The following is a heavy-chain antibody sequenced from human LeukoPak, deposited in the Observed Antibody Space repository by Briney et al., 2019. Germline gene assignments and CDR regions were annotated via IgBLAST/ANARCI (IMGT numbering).Heavy chain of an antibody. CDR2: INHSGST. J-gene: IGHJ4*02. D-gene: IGHD6-13*01. CDR3: ASRAGY. Sequence: KPSETLSLTCAVYGGSFSGYYWSWIRQPPGKGLEWIGEINHSGSTNYNPSLKSRVTISVDTSKNQFSLKLSSVTAADTAVYYCASRAGYWGQGTLVTVSS. V-gene: IGHV4-34*01. CDR1: GGSFSGYY.